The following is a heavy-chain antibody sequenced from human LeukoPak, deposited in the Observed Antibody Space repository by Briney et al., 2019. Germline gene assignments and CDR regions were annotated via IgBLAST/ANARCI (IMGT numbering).Heavy chain of an antibody. J-gene: IGHJ5*02. Sequence: SQTLSLTCTVSGGSISSGDYYWSWIRQPPGKGLEWIGYIYYSGSTYYNPSLKSRVTISVNTSKNQFSLKLSSVTAADTAVYYCARYGYYDFWSGYINWFDPWGQGTLVTVSS. V-gene: IGHV4-30-4*01. CDR3: ARYGYYDFWSGYINWFDP. CDR1: GGSISSGDYY. D-gene: IGHD3-3*01. CDR2: IYYSGST.